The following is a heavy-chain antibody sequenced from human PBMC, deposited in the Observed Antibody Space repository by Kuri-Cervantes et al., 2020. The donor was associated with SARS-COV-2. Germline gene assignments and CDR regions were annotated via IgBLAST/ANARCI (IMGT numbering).Heavy chain of an antibody. V-gene: IGHV1-18*01. CDR1: GYTFTSYG. CDR2: ISAYNGNT. CDR3: ARGDGTYYYDSSGYLGMDV. J-gene: IGHJ6*02. D-gene: IGHD3-22*01. Sequence: ASVKVSCKASGYTFTSYGISWVRQAPGQGLEWMGWISAYNGNTNYAQKLQGRVTMTTDTSTSTAYMELSSLRSEDTAVYYCARGDGTYYYDSSGYLGMDVWGQGTTVTVSS.